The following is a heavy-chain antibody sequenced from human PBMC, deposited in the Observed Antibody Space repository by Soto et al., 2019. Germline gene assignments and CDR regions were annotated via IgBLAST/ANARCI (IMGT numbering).Heavy chain of an antibody. CDR3: ARDSTRRGACDI. CDR1: NESFSVYY. J-gene: IGHJ6*02. D-gene: IGHD2-2*01. Sequence: QVQLHQRGAGLLKPSETLSLTCDIYNESFSVYYWVWIRQSPGKGLEWIGEINHAGSTNYSPSLKSRVTMSVDTSKNQFSLNLRSVTAADTAVYYCARDSTRRGACDIWGQGTTVSVSS. CDR2: INHAGST. V-gene: IGHV4-34*01.